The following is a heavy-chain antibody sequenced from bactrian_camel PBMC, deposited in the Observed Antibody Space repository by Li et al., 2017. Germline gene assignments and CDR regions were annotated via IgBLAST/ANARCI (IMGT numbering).Heavy chain of an antibody. Sequence: HVQLVESGGGSVQSGGSLRLSCAASGDTNSSSCMGWYRQAPGKEREGVAGIETSGRTTYADAVKGRFAISQDNAKNTVYLQMNSLKTEDAAVYYCAAGLFADFGLGLGTQVTVS. CDR1: GDTNSSSC. CDR2: IETSGRT. V-gene: IGHV3S53*01. J-gene: IGHJ4*01. D-gene: IGHD5*01.